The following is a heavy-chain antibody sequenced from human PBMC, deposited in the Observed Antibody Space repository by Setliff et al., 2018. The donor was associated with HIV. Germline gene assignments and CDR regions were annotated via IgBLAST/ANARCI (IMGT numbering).Heavy chain of an antibody. CDR2: MFRGGGR. V-gene: IGHV4-59*11. D-gene: IGHD3-10*01. J-gene: IGHJ6*04. Sequence: LSLTCSVSWESKINHDWGWIRQSPGRGLEWIGSMFRGGGRQFQPSLASRVSISGATSKNQFSLKMTSVTPADTAVYFCVGVPSYYGTGTLWVWGKGTTVTVSS. CDR3: VGVPSYYGTGTLWV. CDR1: WESKINHD.